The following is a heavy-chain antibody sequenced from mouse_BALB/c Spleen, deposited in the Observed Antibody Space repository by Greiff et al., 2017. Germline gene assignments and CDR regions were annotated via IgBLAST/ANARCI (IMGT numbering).Heavy chain of an antibody. CDR3: AREGYYYGSSFDFDY. CDR1: GYTFTDYA. CDR2: ISTYYGDA. J-gene: IGHJ2*01. D-gene: IGHD1-1*01. V-gene: IGHV1S137*01. Sequence: VQLQQSGAELVRPGVSVKISCKGSGYTFTDYAMHWVKQSHAKSLEWIGVISTYYGDASYNQKFKGKATMTVDKSSSTAYMELARLTSEDSAIYYCAREGYYYGSSFDFDYWGQGTTLTVSS.